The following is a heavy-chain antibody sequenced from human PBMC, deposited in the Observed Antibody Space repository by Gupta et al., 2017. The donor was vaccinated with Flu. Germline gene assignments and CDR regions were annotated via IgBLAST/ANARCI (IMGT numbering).Heavy chain of an antibody. CDR3: ARGGSSSGDLSSGDWFDP. V-gene: IGHV3-11*01. Sequence: ISYISSSGDTIYYADSVKGRFTISRDNAKNSLYLHMQSLRAEDTAVYYCARGGSSSGDLSSGDWFDPWGQGTMVTVSS. D-gene: IGHD6-13*01. CDR2: ISSSGDTI. J-gene: IGHJ5*02.